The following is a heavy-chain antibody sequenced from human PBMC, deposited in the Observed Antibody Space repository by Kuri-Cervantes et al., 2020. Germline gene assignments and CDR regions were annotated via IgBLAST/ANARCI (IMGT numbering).Heavy chain of an antibody. CDR2: ISSSSSYI. Sequence: GESLKISCAASGFTFSDHYIDWVRQAPGKGLEWVSSISSSSSYIYYADSLKGRFTISRDNAKNSLYLQMNSLRAEDTAVYYCARYMVGATGSDYWGQGTLVTVSS. D-gene: IGHD1-26*01. J-gene: IGHJ4*02. CDR1: GFTFSDHY. CDR3: ARYMVGATGSDY. V-gene: IGHV3-21*03.